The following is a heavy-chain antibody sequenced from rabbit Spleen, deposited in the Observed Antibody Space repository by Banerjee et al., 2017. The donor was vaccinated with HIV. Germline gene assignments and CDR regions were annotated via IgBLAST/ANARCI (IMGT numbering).Heavy chain of an antibody. CDR3: ARDLPDIIGWNFGF. V-gene: IGHV1S40*01. Sequence: QSLEESGGDLVKPGASLTLTCIASGVSFSGSSYMCWVRQAPGKGLEWIACINTITGKTVYATWAKGRFTISRASSTTVFLQMTSLTAADTATYFCARDLPDIIGWNFGFWGPGTLVTVS. CDR1: GVSFSGSSY. J-gene: IGHJ3*01. CDR2: INTITGKT. D-gene: IGHD1-1*01.